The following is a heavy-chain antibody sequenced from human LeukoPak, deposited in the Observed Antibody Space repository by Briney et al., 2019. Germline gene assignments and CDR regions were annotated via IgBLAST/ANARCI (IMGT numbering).Heavy chain of an antibody. J-gene: IGHJ4*02. CDR1: GYTFTSYG. Sequence: ASVKVSCKASGYTFTSYGISWVRQAPGQGLERMGWISAYNGNTNYAQKLQGRVTMTTDTSTSTAYMELRSLRSDDTAVYYCARDPSLRYFDWFNSGLDYWGQGTLVTVSS. CDR2: ISAYNGNT. CDR3: ARDPSLRYFDWFNSGLDY. V-gene: IGHV1-18*04. D-gene: IGHD3-9*01.